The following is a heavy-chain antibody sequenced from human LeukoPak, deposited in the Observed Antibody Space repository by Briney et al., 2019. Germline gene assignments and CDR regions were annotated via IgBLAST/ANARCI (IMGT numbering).Heavy chain of an antibody. J-gene: IGHJ4*02. CDR3: AKVPGVATIRYFDY. CDR1: GFTFSSYW. V-gene: IGHV3-74*01. CDR2: INSDGSST. D-gene: IGHD5-12*01. Sequence: GGSLRLSCAASGFTFSSYWMHWVRQAPGQGLVWVSRINSDGSSTTYADSVKGRFTISRDNAKNTLYLQMNSLRAEDTAVYYCAKVPGVATIRYFDYWGQGTLVTVSS.